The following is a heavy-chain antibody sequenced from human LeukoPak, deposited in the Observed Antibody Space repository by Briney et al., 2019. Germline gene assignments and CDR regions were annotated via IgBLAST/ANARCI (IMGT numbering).Heavy chain of an antibody. Sequence: ASVKVSCKASGYTITSYAIHWVRQAPGQRLEWMGGINGDNGNTKYSQKFQGRVTITGDASASTAYMELSSLRSEDTAVFYCARTGSSRWHGDHYYFDYWGQGTLVTVSS. CDR3: ARTGSSRWHGDHYYFDY. CDR2: INGDNGNT. D-gene: IGHD6-13*01. V-gene: IGHV1-3*01. J-gene: IGHJ4*02. CDR1: GYTITSYA.